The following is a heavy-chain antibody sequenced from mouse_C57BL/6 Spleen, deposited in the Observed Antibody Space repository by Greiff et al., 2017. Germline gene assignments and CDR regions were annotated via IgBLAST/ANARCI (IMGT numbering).Heavy chain of an antibody. V-gene: IGHV1-64*01. Sequence: QVQLQQPGAELVKPGASVKLSCKASGYTFTSYWMHWVKQRPGQGLAWIGMIHPNSGSTNYNEKFKSKATLTVDKSSSTAYMQLSSLTSEDAAVYYCARDYDGYCGYWGQGTLVTVSA. J-gene: IGHJ3*02. CDR3: ARDYDGYCGY. CDR2: IHPNSGST. CDR1: GYTFTSYW. D-gene: IGHD2-3*01.